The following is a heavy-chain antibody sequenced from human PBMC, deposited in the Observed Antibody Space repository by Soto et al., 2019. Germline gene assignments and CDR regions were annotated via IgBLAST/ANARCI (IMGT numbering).Heavy chain of an antibody. V-gene: IGHV3-23*01. CDR2: TRSNGEYT. J-gene: IGHJ6*02. Sequence: GGSLRLACAVSGFSLSDYAMTCVRPAPGKGLEWVSTTRSNGEYTYYGDSAKGRFTVSRDNSKNTLYLEMSSVRAEDTAVYYCAKDSSDVAVSAARVYGMDVWGQGTTVTVSS. D-gene: IGHD2-2*01. CDR1: GFSLSDYA. CDR3: AKDSSDVAVSAARVYGMDV.